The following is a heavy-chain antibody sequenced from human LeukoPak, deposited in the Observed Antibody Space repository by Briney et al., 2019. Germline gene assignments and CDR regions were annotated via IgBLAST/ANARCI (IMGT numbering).Heavy chain of an antibody. Sequence: PGGSLRLSCAASGFTFSSYEMNWVRQAPGKGLEWISFISSSGSTIYDADSVKGRFTISRDNAKNSLYLQMNSLRDEDTAVYYCASATGFSGYWGQGTLVTVSS. V-gene: IGHV3-48*03. J-gene: IGHJ4*02. CDR2: ISSSGSTI. CDR1: GFTFSSYE. CDR3: ASATGFSGY. D-gene: IGHD1-14*01.